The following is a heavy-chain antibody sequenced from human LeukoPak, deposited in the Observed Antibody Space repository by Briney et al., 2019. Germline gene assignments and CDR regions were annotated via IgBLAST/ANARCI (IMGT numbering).Heavy chain of an antibody. D-gene: IGHD1-14*01. V-gene: IGHV4-59*01. J-gene: IGHJ5*01. Sequence: SETLSLTCTVSGGSISNFYWTWIRQSPGKGLEWIGYISYSGTTKYSPSLKSRVTMSLDTSKNQFSLKLNSVTAADTAVYYCARNHSGWFDSWGQGTLVTVSS. CDR3: ARNHSGWFDS. CDR1: GGSISNFY. CDR2: ISYSGTT.